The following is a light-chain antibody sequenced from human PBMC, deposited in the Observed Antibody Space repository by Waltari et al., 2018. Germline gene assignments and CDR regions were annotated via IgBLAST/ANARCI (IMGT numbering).Light chain of an antibody. Sequence: DIVLTQSPGPLSLSSGERATLFRRTSQSISKYLAWYQQKPGQSPRRLIYHASSRATGIPDRFSGSGSGTDFSLTISRLEPEDFAVYYCQHYESLPVTFGQGTKVEIK. CDR3: QHYESLPVT. J-gene: IGKJ1*01. V-gene: IGKV3-20*01. CDR2: HAS. CDR1: QSISKY.